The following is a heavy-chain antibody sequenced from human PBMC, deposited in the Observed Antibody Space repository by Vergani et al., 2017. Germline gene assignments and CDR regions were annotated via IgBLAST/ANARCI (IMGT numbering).Heavy chain of an antibody. V-gene: IGHV5-51*01. J-gene: IGHJ3*02. CDR3: ARLGDGYYYHGFDI. CDR1: GFSFSTYW. Sequence: VQLEESGAEVKKPGESLKISCKGSGFSFSTYWIGWVRQMPGKGLEWMGLIFPGDFQIRSSLSFQGRVTISADKSISTAYLQSYSIQASDTAMYYCARLGDGYYYHGFDIWGQGTAVTVSS. D-gene: IGHD3-3*01. CDR2: IFPGDFQI.